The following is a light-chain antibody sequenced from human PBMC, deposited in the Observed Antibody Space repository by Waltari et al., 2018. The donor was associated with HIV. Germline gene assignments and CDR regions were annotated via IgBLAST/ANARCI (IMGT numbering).Light chain of an antibody. J-gene: IGLJ1*01. CDR1: SSNIGHNY. CDR3: AVWDDSLRGSV. Sequence: QSVLTQPPSVSGTPGQRVSISCSGSSSNIGHNYVYWYQQPPGTAPKRLIHRNNQRPSGVPDRFSGSKSGTSASLAISGLRSEDEADYYCAVWDDSLRGSVFGTGTEVTVL. CDR2: RNN. V-gene: IGLV1-47*01.